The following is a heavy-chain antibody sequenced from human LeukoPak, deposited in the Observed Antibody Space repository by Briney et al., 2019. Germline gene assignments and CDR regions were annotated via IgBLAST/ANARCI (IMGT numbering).Heavy chain of an antibody. J-gene: IGHJ6*04. Sequence: SGPTLVNPTQSLTLTCTFSGFSLSTSGMCVRWIRQPPGKALEWLALIDWDDDKYYSTSLKTRLTISKDTSKNQVVLTMTNMYPVDTATYYCARILIQLWSSYYYGMDVWGKGTTVTVSS. CDR2: IDWDDDK. CDR1: GFSLSTSGMC. V-gene: IGHV2-70*01. CDR3: ARILIQLWSSYYYGMDV. D-gene: IGHD5-18*01.